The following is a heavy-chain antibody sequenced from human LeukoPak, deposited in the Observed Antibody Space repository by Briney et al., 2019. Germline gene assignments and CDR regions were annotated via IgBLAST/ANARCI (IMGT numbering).Heavy chain of an antibody. J-gene: IGHJ4*02. Sequence: SETLSFTCIVSGGSISSDYWTWIRQPAGKGLEWIGLIYTSGTTNYNPSLKSRVTMSVDTSTNQFSLKLTSVTAADTAVYYCARKFDYWGQRRLVTVSS. V-gene: IGHV4-4*07. CDR2: IYTSGTT. CDR1: GGSISSDY. CDR3: ARKFDY.